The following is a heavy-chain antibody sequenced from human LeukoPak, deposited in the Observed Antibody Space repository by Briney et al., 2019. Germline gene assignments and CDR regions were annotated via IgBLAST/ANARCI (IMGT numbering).Heavy chain of an antibody. CDR2: IKKDGSEK. J-gene: IGHJ4*02. CDR1: GFTFTTYW. V-gene: IGHV3-7*01. Sequence: GGSLRLSCAASGFTFTTYWMGWVRQAPGKGLEWVANIKKDGSEKYYVDSVKGRFTISRDNAKTSLYLQMNSLRVDDTAFYYCARDLSGVTGYTYGRGIDYWGQGTLVTVSS. D-gene: IGHD5-18*01. CDR3: ARDLSGVTGYTYGRGIDY.